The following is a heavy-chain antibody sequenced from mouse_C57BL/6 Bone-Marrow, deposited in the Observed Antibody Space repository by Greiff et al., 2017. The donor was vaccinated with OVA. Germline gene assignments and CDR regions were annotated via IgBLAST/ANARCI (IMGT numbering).Heavy chain of an antibody. J-gene: IGHJ2*01. D-gene: IGHD1-3*01. CDR3: TKFFRGVDCYFDY. V-gene: IGHV1-15*01. CDR2: IDPETGGT. Sequence: QVQLQQSGAELVRPGASVTLSCKASGYTFTDYEMHWVKQTPVHGLEWIGAIDPETGGTAYNQKFKGKAILTADKSSSTAYMELRSLTSEDSAVYFCTKFFRGVDCYFDYWGQGTTLTVSS. CDR1: GYTFTDYE.